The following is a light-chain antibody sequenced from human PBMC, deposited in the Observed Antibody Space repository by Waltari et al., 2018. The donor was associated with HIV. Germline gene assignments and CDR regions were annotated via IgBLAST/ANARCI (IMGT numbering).Light chain of an antibody. J-gene: IGLJ1*01. Sequence: QSALTQPASVSGSPGQAVPIPFNGTPSDTHLYRYVSWYRHLSREVPHLLLYDVFNRPSGISVRFSGSRSGGAASLTISRLQTDDDGDYFCSSFTRMGGVFGPGT. CDR1: PSDTHLYRY. CDR3: SSFTRMGGV. V-gene: IGLV2-14*01. CDR2: DVF.